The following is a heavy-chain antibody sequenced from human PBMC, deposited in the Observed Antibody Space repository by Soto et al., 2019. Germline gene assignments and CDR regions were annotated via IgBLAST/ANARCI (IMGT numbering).Heavy chain of an antibody. J-gene: IGHJ4*02. Sequence: PGGSLRLSCAASGFTFSSYEMNWVRQAPGKGLEWVSYISSSGSTVYYADSVKGRFTISRDNAKNSLYLQMNSLRAEDTAVYYCARVENTDLDYWGQGTLVTVSS. D-gene: IGHD5-18*01. CDR3: ARVENTDLDY. CDR2: ISSSGSTV. CDR1: GFTFSSYE. V-gene: IGHV3-48*03.